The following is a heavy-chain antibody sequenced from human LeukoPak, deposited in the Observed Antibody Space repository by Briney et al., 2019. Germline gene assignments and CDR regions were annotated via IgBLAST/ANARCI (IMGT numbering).Heavy chain of an antibody. V-gene: IGHV3-21*01. CDR2: ISSSSSYI. Sequence: GGSLRLSCAASGFTFSSYSMNWVRQAPGKGLEWVSSISSSSSYIYYADSVKGRFTISRDNAKNSLYLQMNSLRAEDTAVYYCARGKGLVPAAIGGGYYFDYWGQGTLVTVSS. CDR3: ARGKGLVPAAIGGGYYFDY. J-gene: IGHJ4*02. D-gene: IGHD2-2*02. CDR1: GFTFSSYS.